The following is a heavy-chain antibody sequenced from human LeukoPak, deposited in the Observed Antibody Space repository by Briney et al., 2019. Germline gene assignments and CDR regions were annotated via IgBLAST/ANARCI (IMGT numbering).Heavy chain of an antibody. CDR1: GFTFSNYA. D-gene: IGHD3-16*01. J-gene: IGHJ4*02. CDR2: VYGSGST. CDR3: ARARNFGGGRFYFDS. Sequence: GSLRLSCAASGFTFSNYAMSWVRQAPGKGLEWIGYVYGSGSTDHNPSLKSRVTISVDTSKNHFSLKLTSVTAADTAVYFCARARNFGGGRFYFDSWGQGILVTVSS. V-gene: IGHV4-59*01.